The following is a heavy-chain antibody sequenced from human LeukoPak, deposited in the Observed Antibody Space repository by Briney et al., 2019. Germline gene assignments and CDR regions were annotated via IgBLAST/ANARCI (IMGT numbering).Heavy chain of an antibody. CDR1: GFTFGSYG. J-gene: IGHJ6*02. Sequence: PGGSLRLSCAASGFTFGSYGMHWVRQAPGKGLEWVAVISYDGSNKYYADSVKGRFTISRDNSKNTLYLQMNSLRAEDTAVYYCAKDRGPSIAAAGQYYYYGMDVWGQGTTVTVSS. V-gene: IGHV3-30*18. CDR3: AKDRGPSIAAAGQYYYYGMDV. D-gene: IGHD6-13*01. CDR2: ISYDGSNK.